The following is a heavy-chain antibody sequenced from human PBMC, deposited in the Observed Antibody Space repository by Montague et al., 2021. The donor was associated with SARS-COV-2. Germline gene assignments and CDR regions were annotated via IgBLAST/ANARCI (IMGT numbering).Heavy chain of an antibody. D-gene: IGHD3-3*01. V-gene: IGHV3-7*01. CDR1: GFTFSSYW. CDR2: IKQDGSER. J-gene: IGHJ5*02. Sequence: SLSLSCSASGFTFSSYWMSWVRQAPGKGLERVANIKQDGSERYYVDSVKGRFTISRDNAKNSLYLQMNSLRAEDTAVYYCARDRRFLEWLPTLGCFDPWGQGTLVTASS. CDR3: ARDRRFLEWLPTLGCFDP.